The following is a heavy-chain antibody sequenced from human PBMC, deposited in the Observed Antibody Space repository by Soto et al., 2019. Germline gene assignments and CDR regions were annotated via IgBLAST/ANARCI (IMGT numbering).Heavy chain of an antibody. CDR1: GDLISIGYY. CDR2: IDYSGRT. CDR3: ARDLRSGYDSYYFDY. J-gene: IGHJ4*02. Sequence: SDSLSLTSSVSGDLISIGYYWGWIRQTPGKGLEWLGSIDYSGRTYYNPSLKSRVSTSVDLSKNQFSLNLRSVTAADTAVYFCARDLRSGYDSYYFDYWGQGTLVTVSS. V-gene: IGHV4-38-2*02. D-gene: IGHD3-22*01.